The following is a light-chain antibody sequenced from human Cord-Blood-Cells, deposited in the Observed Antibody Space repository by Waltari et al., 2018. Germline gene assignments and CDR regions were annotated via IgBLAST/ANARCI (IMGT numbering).Light chain of an antibody. Sequence: QSALTQPASVSGSPGQAITIPCTGTSRDVGGYNYVSWDQQHPGKAPKLMIYEVSNRPSGVSNRFSGSKSGNTASLTISGLQAEDEADYYCSSYTSSSTVVFGGGTKLTVL. J-gene: IGLJ2*01. CDR1: SRDVGGYNY. CDR3: SSYTSSSTVV. CDR2: EVS. V-gene: IGLV2-14*01.